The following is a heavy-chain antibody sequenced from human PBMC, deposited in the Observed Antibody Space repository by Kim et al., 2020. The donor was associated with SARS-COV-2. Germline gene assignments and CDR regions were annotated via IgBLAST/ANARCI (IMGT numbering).Heavy chain of an antibody. J-gene: IGHJ5*02. D-gene: IGHD3-22*01. CDR3: ARGAMIVVGNWFDP. V-gene: IGHV4-31*02. Sequence: NPSLKGRVTISVDTSKNQFSLKLSSVTAADTAVYYCARGAMIVVGNWFDPWGQGTLVTVSS.